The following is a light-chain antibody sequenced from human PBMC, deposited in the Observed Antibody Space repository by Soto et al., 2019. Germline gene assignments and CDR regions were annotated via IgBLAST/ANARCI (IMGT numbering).Light chain of an antibody. J-gene: IGKJ4*01. CDR3: QQRSDWPPLT. Sequence: EIVLTQSPATLSLSPGERATLSCRASQSISNYLAWYQQTPGQAPRLLIYPASNRATGIPARFSGSGSGTDFALTSGSLEPEECAVYYCQQRSDWPPLTFGGGTKVEIK. CDR1: QSISNY. V-gene: IGKV3-11*01. CDR2: PAS.